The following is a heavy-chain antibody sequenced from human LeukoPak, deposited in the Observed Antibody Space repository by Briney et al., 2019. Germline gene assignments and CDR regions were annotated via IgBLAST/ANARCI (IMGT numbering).Heavy chain of an antibody. CDR1: GFTFSSYA. Sequence: GRSLRLSCAASGFTFSSYAISWVRQAPGQGLEWMGRIIPILGIANYAQKFQGRVTITADKSTSTAYMELSSLRSEDTAVYYCARDYRTFYGSGNYYFDYWGQGTLVTVSS. CDR3: ARDYRTFYGSGNYYFDY. D-gene: IGHD3-10*01. V-gene: IGHV1-69*04. CDR2: IIPILGIA. J-gene: IGHJ4*02.